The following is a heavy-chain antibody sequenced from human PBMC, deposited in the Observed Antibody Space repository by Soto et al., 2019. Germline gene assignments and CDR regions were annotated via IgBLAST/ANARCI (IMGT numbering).Heavy chain of an antibody. CDR2: IYPGDSDT. V-gene: IGHV5-51*01. CDR1: GYSFTSYW. D-gene: IGHD3-10*01. J-gene: IGHJ6*03. CDR3: ARHIRSYYINYYYYYMDV. Sequence: HGESLKISCKGSGYSFTSYWIGWVLQMPGKGLEWMGIIYPGDSDTRYSPSFQGQVTISADKSISTAYLQWSSLKAPDTAMYYCARHIRSYYINYYYYYMDVWGKGTTVTVSS.